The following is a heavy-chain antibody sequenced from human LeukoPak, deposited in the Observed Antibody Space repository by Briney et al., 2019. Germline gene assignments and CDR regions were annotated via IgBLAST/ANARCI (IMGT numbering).Heavy chain of an antibody. CDR1: GFTFSSYA. D-gene: IGHD6-19*01. CDR2: ISGSGGST. J-gene: IGHJ4*02. Sequence: PGGSLRLSCAASGFTFSSYAMSWVRQAPGKGLEWVSAISGSGGSTYYAASVKGRFTIYGDNSKNTLYLQMNSLRAEDTAFYYCAKVPLSAGGWYEYWGQGTLVTVSS. CDR3: AKVPLSAGGWYEY. V-gene: IGHV3-23*01.